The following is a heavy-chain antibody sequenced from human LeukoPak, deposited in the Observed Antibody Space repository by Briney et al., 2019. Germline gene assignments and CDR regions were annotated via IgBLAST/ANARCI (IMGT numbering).Heavy chain of an antibody. V-gene: IGHV1-46*01. J-gene: IGHJ6*02. D-gene: IGHD6-19*01. CDR2: INPSGGST. Sequence: GASVKVSCKASGYTFTSYYIHWVRQAPGQGLEWMGIINPSGGSTSYAQKFQGRVTMTRDTSTSTVYMELSSLRSEDTAVYYCARVGAGFYYYYYGMDVWGQGTTVTVSS. CDR1: GYTFTSYY. CDR3: ARVGAGFYYYYYGMDV.